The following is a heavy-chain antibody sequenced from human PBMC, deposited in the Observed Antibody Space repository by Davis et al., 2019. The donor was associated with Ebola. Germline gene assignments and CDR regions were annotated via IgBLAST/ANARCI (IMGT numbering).Heavy chain of an antibody. CDR1: GFTFRSYG. CDR2: ISYDGSNK. D-gene: IGHD6-19*01. V-gene: IGHV3-30*18. Sequence: GESLKISCAASGFTFRSYGMHWVRQAPGKGLEWVAVISYDGSNKYYADSVKGRFTISRDNSKNTLYLQMNSLRAEDTAVYYCAKWTFSSGFSVFDYWGQGTLVTVSS. J-gene: IGHJ4*02. CDR3: AKWTFSSGFSVFDY.